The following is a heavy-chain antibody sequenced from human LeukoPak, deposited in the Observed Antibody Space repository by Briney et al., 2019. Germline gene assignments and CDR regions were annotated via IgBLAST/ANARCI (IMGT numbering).Heavy chain of an antibody. J-gene: IGHJ6*03. CDR1: GGSISSYY. Sequence: PSETLSLTCTVSGGSISSYYWSWIRQPPGKGLECVGDIHYSGSTNYNPSLKSRVSISVDTSKNQFSLKLSSVTAGDTAEYYCAKVGSSWYTPSYMDVRGKGPTATVSS. V-gene: IGHV4-59*01. CDR2: IHYSGST. CDR3: AKVGSSWYTPSYMDV. D-gene: IGHD6-13*01.